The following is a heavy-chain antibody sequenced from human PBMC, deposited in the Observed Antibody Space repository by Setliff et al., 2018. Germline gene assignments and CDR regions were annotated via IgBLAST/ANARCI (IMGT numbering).Heavy chain of an antibody. V-gene: IGHV1-69*13. J-gene: IGHJ6*03. D-gene: IGHD3-3*01. CDR1: GYTFTSYA. CDR3: ARDRGAIFVPYYYMDV. CDR2: IIPIFGTA. Sequence: SVKVSCKASGYTFTSYAITWVRQAPGQGLEWMGGIIPIFGTAKYAQKFQGRVTITADQSTRTAYMELSSLRSEDTAVYYCARDRGAIFVPYYYMDVWGQGTTVTVS.